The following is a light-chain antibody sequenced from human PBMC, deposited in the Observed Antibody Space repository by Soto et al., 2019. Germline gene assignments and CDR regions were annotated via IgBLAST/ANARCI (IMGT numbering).Light chain of an antibody. CDR2: SAS. CDR3: QQSYNTLT. CDR1: HNIETF. J-gene: IGKJ4*01. V-gene: IGKV1-39*01. Sequence: DIQMTQSPSSLSASVGDRVTITCRARHNIETFLNWYQHTPGKAPKLLIYSASTLQSGVPPRFSGSGSGTDFTLTISSLQPEDMATYYCQQSYNTLTFGGGTKVEIK.